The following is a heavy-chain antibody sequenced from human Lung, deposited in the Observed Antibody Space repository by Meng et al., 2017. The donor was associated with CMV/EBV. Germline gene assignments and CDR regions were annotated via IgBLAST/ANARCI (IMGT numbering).Heavy chain of an antibody. CDR3: ARVLHQDHFDY. Sequence: SETLSLTCIVSGGSISRGDYYWSWIRQTPGKGLEWIGYIYYSGSTYYNPSLKSRVTISVDTSKNQFSLKLRSVTAADTAVYYCARVLHQDHFDYWGQGTLVTVDS. J-gene: IGHJ4*02. CDR2: IYYSGST. V-gene: IGHV4-30-4*08. CDR1: GGSISRGDYY.